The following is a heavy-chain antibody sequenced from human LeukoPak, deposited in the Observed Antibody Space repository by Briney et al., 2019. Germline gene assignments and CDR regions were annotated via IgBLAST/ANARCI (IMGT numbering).Heavy chain of an antibody. CDR2: LRGDGET. D-gene: IGHD3-16*01. CDR1: GFTFSNYA. Sequence: GGSLRLSCAASGFTFSNYAMSWVHQAPAGGLEWVSSLRGDGETFYTDSVKGRFTLSRDHSRNTVYLQLSNLRVEDTAVYYCAKASWVSSADAVLWGQGTLVTVS. J-gene: IGHJ4*02. V-gene: IGHV3-23*01. CDR3: AKASWVSSADAVL.